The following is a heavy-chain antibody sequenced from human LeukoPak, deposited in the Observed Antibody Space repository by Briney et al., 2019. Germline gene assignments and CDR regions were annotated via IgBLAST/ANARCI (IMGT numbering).Heavy chain of an antibody. CDR3: AKPQYYYDSSGYLSPDY. D-gene: IGHD3-22*01. V-gene: IGHV3-23*01. Sequence: GGSLRLSCAASGFTFSSYAMSWVRQAPGKGLGWVSAISGSGGSTYYADSVKGRFTISRDNSKNTPYLQMNSLRAEDTAVYYCAKPQYYYDSSGYLSPDYWGQGTLVTVSS. J-gene: IGHJ4*02. CDR1: GFTFSSYA. CDR2: ISGSGGST.